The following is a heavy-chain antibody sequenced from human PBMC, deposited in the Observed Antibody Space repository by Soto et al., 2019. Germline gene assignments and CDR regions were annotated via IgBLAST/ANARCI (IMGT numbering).Heavy chain of an antibody. CDR1: GFTFSHYA. J-gene: IGHJ4*02. Sequence: QVQLVESGGDVVQPGRSLRLSCAASGFTFSHYAMHWVRQAPGKGLEWVALMSYDGSNEYYADSVKGRFTISRDNFKNTLFLQMNRLRAEHTAVYYCAKDGRNNFDFWGQGTLVIVTS. CDR2: MSYDGSNE. D-gene: IGHD1-26*01. CDR3: AKDGRNNFDF. V-gene: IGHV3-30*18.